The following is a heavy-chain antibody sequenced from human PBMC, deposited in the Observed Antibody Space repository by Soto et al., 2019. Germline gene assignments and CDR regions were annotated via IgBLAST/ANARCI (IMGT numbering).Heavy chain of an antibody. Sequence: PSETLSLTCTVSGGSISSSSYYWGWIRQPPGKGLEWIGSIYYSGSTYYNPSLKSRVTISVDTSKNQFSLKLSSVTAADTAVYYCARGLALGYCSGGSCYGDDYWGQGTLVTVSS. J-gene: IGHJ4*02. CDR3: ARGLALGYCSGGSCYGDDY. CDR1: GGSISSSSYY. V-gene: IGHV4-39*07. CDR2: IYYSGST. D-gene: IGHD2-15*01.